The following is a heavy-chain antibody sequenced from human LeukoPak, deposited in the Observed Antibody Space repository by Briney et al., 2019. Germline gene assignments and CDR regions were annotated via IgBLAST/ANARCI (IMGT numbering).Heavy chain of an antibody. V-gene: IGHV4-4*02. D-gene: IGHD3-22*01. CDR1: GGSISSSNW. CDR2: IYHSGST. CDR3: APPPFYYEANVYSVA. J-gene: IGHJ5*02. Sequence: PSGTLSLTCAVSGGSISSSNWWSWVRQPPGKGLEWIGEIYHSGSTNYNPSLKSRVTISVDPSKNQFSLNLSSVTAADTAVYYCAPPPFYYEANVYSVAWGQGTLVTVSS.